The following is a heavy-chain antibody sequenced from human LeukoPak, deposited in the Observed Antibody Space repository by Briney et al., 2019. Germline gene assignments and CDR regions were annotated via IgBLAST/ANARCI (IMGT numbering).Heavy chain of an antibody. Sequence: PGGSLRLSCAASGFTFSSYAMHWVRQAPGKGLEWVAVISYDGSNKYYADSVKGRFTISRDNSKNTLYLQMNSLRAEDTAVYYCAREPRGVVAIPRFDPWGQGTLVTVSS. CDR1: GFTFSSYA. D-gene: IGHD5-12*01. V-gene: IGHV3-30-3*01. CDR3: AREPRGVVAIPRFDP. CDR2: ISYDGSNK. J-gene: IGHJ5*02.